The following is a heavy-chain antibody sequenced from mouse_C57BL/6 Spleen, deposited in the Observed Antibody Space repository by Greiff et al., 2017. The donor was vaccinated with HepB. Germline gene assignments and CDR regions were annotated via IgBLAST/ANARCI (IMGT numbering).Heavy chain of an antibody. CDR3: ARGGAYYDYDAGYFDV. J-gene: IGHJ1*03. Sequence: EVQGVESGGGLVKPGGSLKLSCAASGFTFSSYAMSWVRQTPEKRLEWVATISDGGSYTYYPDNVKGRFTISRDNAKNNLYLQMSHLKSEDTAMYYCARGGAYYDYDAGYFDVWGTGTTVTVSS. CDR2: ISDGGSYT. CDR1: GFTFSSYA. D-gene: IGHD2-4*01. V-gene: IGHV5-4*01.